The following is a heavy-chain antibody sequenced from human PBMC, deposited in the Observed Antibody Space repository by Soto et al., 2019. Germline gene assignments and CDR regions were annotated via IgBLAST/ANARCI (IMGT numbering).Heavy chain of an antibody. J-gene: IGHJ4*02. Sequence: QVQLQEWGPGVVKPSETLSLTCSVSGGAVSSGSSFWNWIRQPPGRGLEWIGFINFNGRTNYNPSFKSRVTMSVDMARNQVSLSLRSLTGADPAVYFWARLVASGGTLYWGQGSLVTVSS. CDR1: GGAVSSGSSF. V-gene: IGHV4-61*01. CDR3: ARLVASGGTLY. D-gene: IGHD2-15*01. CDR2: INFNGRT.